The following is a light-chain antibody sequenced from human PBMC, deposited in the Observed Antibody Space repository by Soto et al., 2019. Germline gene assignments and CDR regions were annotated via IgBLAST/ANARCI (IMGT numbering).Light chain of an antibody. J-gene: IGKJ3*01. CDR3: QQYGSSPFT. V-gene: IGKV3-20*01. Sequence: EIVLTQSPGTLSLSPRERATLSCRASQSASSSYLAWYQQKTGQAARLLIYGASSRATVIPDRFSGRAPGTAVVFTSSRREPEDSAVYYYQQYGSSPFTFGPGTKVVIK. CDR2: GAS. CDR1: QSASSSY.